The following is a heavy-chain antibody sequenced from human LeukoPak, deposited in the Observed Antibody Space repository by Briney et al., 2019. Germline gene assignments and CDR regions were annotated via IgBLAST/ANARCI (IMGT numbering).Heavy chain of an antibody. CDR1: GYIFNNFG. V-gene: IGHV1-18*01. CDR2: ISAFNGNT. CDR3: TRDRVGGDLTGESLY. J-gene: IGHJ4*02. Sequence: ASVKASCKTSGYIFNNFGITWVRQAPGQGLEWMGWISAFNGNTVYTQKVQGRLTLTTDTSTSTAFMELRNLKSDDTGIYYCTRDRVGGDLTGESLYWGQGTLVTVS. D-gene: IGHD1-14*01.